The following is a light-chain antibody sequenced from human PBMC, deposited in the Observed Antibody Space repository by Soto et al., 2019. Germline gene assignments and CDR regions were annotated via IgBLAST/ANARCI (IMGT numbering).Light chain of an antibody. Sequence: IVLTQSPATLSLSPGERATLSCRASQSVSKYLAWYQQKPGQAPRLLIHDASNRATGIPARFSGSGSGTDFTLTISSLESEDVGVYYCQQRSNWPQITFGGGTKVEIK. CDR1: QSVSKY. CDR3: QQRSNWPQIT. V-gene: IGKV3-11*01. CDR2: DAS. J-gene: IGKJ4*01.